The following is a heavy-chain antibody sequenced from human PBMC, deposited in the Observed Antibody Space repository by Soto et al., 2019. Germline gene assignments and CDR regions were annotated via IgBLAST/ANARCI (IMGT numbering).Heavy chain of an antibody. V-gene: IGHV3-7*01. J-gene: IGHJ4*02. D-gene: IGHD1-1*01. CDR1: GFSLSSKS. CDR2: IKYDGNEK. Sequence: GGSLRLSCGVSGFSLSSKSMSWVHQAPGKGLEWVASIKYDGNEKFYVDSVKGRFTVSRDNAKNSLYLQMNSLRGDDTALYYCASLLDDVTTFDYWGQGSLVTAPQ. CDR3: ASLLDDVTTFDY.